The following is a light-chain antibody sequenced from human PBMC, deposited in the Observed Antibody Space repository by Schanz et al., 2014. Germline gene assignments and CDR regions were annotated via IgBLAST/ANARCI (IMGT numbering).Light chain of an antibody. CDR2: EVS. CDR1: SSDVGRYNY. Sequence: QSALTQPRSVSGSPGQSVTISCTGTSSDVGRYNYVSWYQQHPGKAPNLMIYEVSKRPSGVPDRFSGSKSGNTASLTISGLQAEDEADYYCSSYTSSSTLRGVFGGGTKLTVL. J-gene: IGLJ3*02. CDR3: SSYTSSSTLRGV. V-gene: IGLV2-11*01.